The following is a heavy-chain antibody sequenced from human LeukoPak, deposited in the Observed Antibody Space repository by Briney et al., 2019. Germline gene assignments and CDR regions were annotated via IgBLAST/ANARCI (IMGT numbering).Heavy chain of an antibody. J-gene: IGHJ3*02. Sequence: RPSETLSLTCTVSGGSISSYYWSWIRQPPGKGLEWIGYIYYSGSTNYNPSLKSRVTISVDTSKNQFSLKLSSVTAADTAVYYCARAPNPWDAFDIWGQGTMVTVSS. CDR3: ARAPNPWDAFDI. CDR2: IYYSGST. CDR1: GGSISSYY. V-gene: IGHV4-59*01.